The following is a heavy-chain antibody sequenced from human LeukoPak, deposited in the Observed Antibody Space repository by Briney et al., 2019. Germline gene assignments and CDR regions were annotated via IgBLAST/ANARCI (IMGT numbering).Heavy chain of an antibody. D-gene: IGHD3-22*01. CDR3: AREGEGYYYDSSGFYFDY. CDR2: INAGNGNT. CDR1: GYTFTSYA. V-gene: IGHV1-3*01. Sequence: ASVTVSCTASGYTFTSYAIHWVRQAPGQRLEWMGWINAGNGNTKYSQKFQGRVTITRDTSASTAYMELSSLRSEDTAVYYCAREGEGYYYDSSGFYFDYWGQGTLVTVSS. J-gene: IGHJ4*02.